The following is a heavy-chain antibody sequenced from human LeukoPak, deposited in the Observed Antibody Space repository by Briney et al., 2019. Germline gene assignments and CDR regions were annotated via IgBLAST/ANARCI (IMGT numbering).Heavy chain of an antibody. CDR3: AKDPSMITFGGVIVPDY. Sequence: ASVKVSCKASGYTFTSYGISWVRQAPGQGLEWMGWISAYNGNTNYAQKLQGRVTMTTDTSTSTAYMELRSLRAEDTAVYYCAKDPSMITFGGVIVPDYWGQGTLVTVSS. CDR2: ISAYNGNT. CDR1: GYTFTSYG. J-gene: IGHJ4*02. V-gene: IGHV1-18*01. D-gene: IGHD3-16*02.